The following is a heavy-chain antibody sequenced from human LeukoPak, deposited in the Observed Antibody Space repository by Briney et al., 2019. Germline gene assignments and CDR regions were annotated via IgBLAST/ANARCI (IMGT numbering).Heavy chain of an antibody. CDR3: ARERVSYNDYYFAY. CDR1: GFTFSSYG. D-gene: IGHD1-14*01. J-gene: IGHJ4*02. Sequence: GGSLRLSCAASGFTFSSYGMGWVRQSPGKGLEWVASISASGNSKYYADSMQGRFSISRDNTGKSLSLQMNALRAEDTAVYYCARERVSYNDYYFAYWGQGTLVTVSS. V-gene: IGHV3-21*01. CDR2: ISASGNSK.